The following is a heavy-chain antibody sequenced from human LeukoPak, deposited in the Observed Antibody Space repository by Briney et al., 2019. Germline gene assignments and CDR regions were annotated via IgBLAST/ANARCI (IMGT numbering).Heavy chain of an antibody. CDR3: AKRDAPGYSYGLPGDFDY. Sequence: PGGSLRLSCAASGFTFDDYAMSWVRQAPGKGLEWVSAISGSGGSTYYADSVKGRFTISRDNSKNTLYLQMNSLRAEDTAVYYCAKRDAPGYSYGLPGDFDYWGQGTLVTVSS. V-gene: IGHV3-23*01. J-gene: IGHJ4*02. D-gene: IGHD5-18*01. CDR2: ISGSGGST. CDR1: GFTFDDYA.